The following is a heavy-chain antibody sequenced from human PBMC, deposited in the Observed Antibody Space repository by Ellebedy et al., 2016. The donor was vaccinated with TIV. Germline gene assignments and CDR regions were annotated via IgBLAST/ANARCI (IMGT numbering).Heavy chain of an antibody. CDR3: ARDPALPRGRFDT. CDR1: DDSINSNSYY. Sequence: MPSETLSLTCNVSDDSINSNSYYWGWIRQPPGKGLEWIGSIYYSGSAYYNPSLKSRVTVSVDTSKNQFSLNLNSVTAADTAVYYCARDPALPRGRFDTWGQGTLVTVSS. CDR2: IYYSGSA. V-gene: IGHV4-39*07. J-gene: IGHJ5*02.